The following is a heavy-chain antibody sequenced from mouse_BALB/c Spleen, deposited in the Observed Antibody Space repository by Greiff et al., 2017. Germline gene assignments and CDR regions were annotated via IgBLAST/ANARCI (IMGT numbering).Heavy chain of an antibody. V-gene: IGHV5-6-5*01. D-gene: IGHD3-1*01. CDR3: ARHEEPGLRPWFAY. CDR1: GFTFSSYA. J-gene: IGHJ3*01. CDR2: ISSGGST. Sequence: DVKLVESGGGLVKPGGSLKLSCAASGFTFSSYAMSWVRQTPEKRLEWVASISSGGSTYYPDSVKGRFTISRDNARNILYLQMSSLRSEDTAMYYCARHEEPGLRPWFAYWGQGTLVTVSA.